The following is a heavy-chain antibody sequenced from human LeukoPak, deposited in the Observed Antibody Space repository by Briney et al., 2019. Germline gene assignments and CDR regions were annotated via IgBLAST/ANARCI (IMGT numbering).Heavy chain of an antibody. CDR1: GFTFSPHA. Sequence: HPGGSLRLSCAASGFTFSPHAMHWVRQAPGKGLKWVAVISSDGSDKYYADSVQGRFTISRDNAENSLYLQMISLRADDTALYYCARHRWSGGYLLPFDNWGQGTLVTVSS. J-gene: IGHJ4*02. D-gene: IGHD3-22*01. CDR2: ISSDGSDK. V-gene: IGHV3-30-3*01. CDR3: ARHRWSGGYLLPFDN.